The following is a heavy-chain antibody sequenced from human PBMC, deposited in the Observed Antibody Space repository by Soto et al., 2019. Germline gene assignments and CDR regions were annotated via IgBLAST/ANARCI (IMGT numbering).Heavy chain of an antibody. CDR1: GFTFSSYG. D-gene: IGHD2-15*01. Sequence: QVQLVESGGGVVQPGRSLRLSCAASGFTFSSYGMHWVRQAPGKGLEWVAVIWYDGSNKYYADSLKGRFTISRDNSKNTLYLQMNSLRAEDTAVYYCARDRGGRHSVYYGMDVWGQGTTVTVSS. J-gene: IGHJ6*02. V-gene: IGHV3-33*01. CDR2: IWYDGSNK. CDR3: ARDRGGRHSVYYGMDV.